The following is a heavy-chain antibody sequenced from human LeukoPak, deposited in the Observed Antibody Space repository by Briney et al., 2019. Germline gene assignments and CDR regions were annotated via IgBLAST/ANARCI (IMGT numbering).Heavy chain of an antibody. J-gene: IGHJ5*02. D-gene: IGHD1-26*01. Sequence: AGGSLRLSCVASGFTLNDSALHWVRQAPGKGLEWISLISGDGDNTYYADSVKGRFTISRDTSTNSLYLQMSSLRAEDTAFYYCAKGVRSGTYYNCFDPWGQGTLVTVSS. V-gene: IGHV3-43*02. CDR2: ISGDGDNT. CDR3: AKGVRSGTYYNCFDP. CDR1: GFTLNDSA.